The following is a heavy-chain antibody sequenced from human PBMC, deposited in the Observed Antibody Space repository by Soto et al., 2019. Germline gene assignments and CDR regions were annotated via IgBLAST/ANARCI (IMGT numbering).Heavy chain of an antibody. D-gene: IGHD3-10*01. CDR2: ISYDGSNK. Sequence: QVQLVESGGGVVQPGNSLSLSCAASGFPFTAYGMHWVREGPGKWLEWVAVISYDGSNKFYADSVKGRFTISRDNSKNTLYLQMNSLIPEDTALDYCDGGQYYFDYRGQGTLVTVAS. CDR1: GFPFTAYG. J-gene: IGHJ4*02. CDR3: DGGQYYFDY. V-gene: IGHV3-30*03.